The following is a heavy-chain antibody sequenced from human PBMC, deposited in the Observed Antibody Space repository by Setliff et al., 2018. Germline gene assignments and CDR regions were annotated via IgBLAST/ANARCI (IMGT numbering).Heavy chain of an antibody. CDR2: IYTSGST. V-gene: IGHV4-61*09. Sequence: SETRSLTCSVSGGSISSGSDYWTWIRQPAGKGLEWIGHIYTSGSTSYNPSLKSRVTISVDTSKAQFSLKLSSVTAADSAVYYCARAISGWYSAHYYYMDVWGKGTTVTVSS. D-gene: IGHD6-19*01. J-gene: IGHJ6*03. CDR3: ARAISGWYSAHYYYMDV. CDR1: GGSISSGSDY.